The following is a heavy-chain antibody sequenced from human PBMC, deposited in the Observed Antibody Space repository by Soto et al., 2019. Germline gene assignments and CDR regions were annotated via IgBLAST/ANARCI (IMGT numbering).Heavy chain of an antibody. D-gene: IGHD2-2*01. J-gene: IGHJ6*02. Sequence: GASVKVSCKASGGTFSSYAISWVRQAPGQGLEWMGGFIPIFGTANYAQKFQGRVTITADESTSTAYMELSSLRSEDTAVYYCARDMRDIVVVPAATLAGLYGMDVWGQGTTVTVSS. CDR3: ARDMRDIVVVPAATLAGLYGMDV. V-gene: IGHV1-69*13. CDR1: GGTFSSYA. CDR2: FIPIFGTA.